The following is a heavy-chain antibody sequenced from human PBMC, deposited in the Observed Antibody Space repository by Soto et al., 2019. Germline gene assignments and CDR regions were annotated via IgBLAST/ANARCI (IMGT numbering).Heavy chain of an antibody. CDR1: GGTFSSYA. J-gene: IGHJ6*02. V-gene: IGHV1-69*06. Sequence: SVKVSCKASGGTFSSYAISWVRQAPGQGLEWMGGIIPIFGTANYAQKFQGRVTITADKSTSTAYMELSSLRSEDTAVYYCARCLYETYYDFWSGYYAYGMDVWG. D-gene: IGHD3-3*01. CDR3: ARCLYETYYDFWSGYYAYGMDV. CDR2: IIPIFGTA.